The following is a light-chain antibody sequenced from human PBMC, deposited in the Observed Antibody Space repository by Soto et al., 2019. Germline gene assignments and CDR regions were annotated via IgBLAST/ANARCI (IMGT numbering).Light chain of an antibody. V-gene: IGLV2-14*01. CDR3: SSYTSSSAVV. CDR1: SSDVGRYNY. CDR2: DVS. J-gene: IGLJ2*01. Sequence: QSALTQPASVSGSPGQSITISCTGTSSDVGRYNYVSWSQQHPGRAPKVMIYDVSNRPSGVSNRFSGSKSGNTASLTISGLQTEDEADYYCSSYTSSSAVVFGGGTKLTVL.